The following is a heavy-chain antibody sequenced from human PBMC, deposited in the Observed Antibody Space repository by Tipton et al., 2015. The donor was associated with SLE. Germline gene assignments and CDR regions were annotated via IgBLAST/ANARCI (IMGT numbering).Heavy chain of an antibody. CDR1: GGSISSGGYY. J-gene: IGHJ4*02. V-gene: IGHV4-31*03. CDR2: IYYSGST. D-gene: IGHD3-10*01. Sequence: TLSLTCTVSGGSISSGGYYWSWIRQHPGKGLEWIGYIYYSGSTYYNPSLKSRVTISVDTSKNQFSLKLSSVTAADTALYYCARVALTYYYGSRSPPHYFDYWGQGTLVIVSS. CDR3: ARVALTYYYGSRSPPHYFDY.